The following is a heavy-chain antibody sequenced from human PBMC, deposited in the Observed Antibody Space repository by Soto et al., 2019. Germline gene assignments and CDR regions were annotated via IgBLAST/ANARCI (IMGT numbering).Heavy chain of an antibody. CDR3: ARDRYCTVGRCFSSAFDI. CDR2: IYYTGST. D-gene: IGHD2-15*01. Sequence: QVQLQESGPGLVKPSQTLSLTCNVSGDPISNSNYYWSWIRQHPGKGLERIGYIYYTGSTYYNPSLRSRVSISVDTSKNQFSLRLNSVTAADTALYYCARDRYCTVGRCFSSAFDIWGQGTMVTVFS. J-gene: IGHJ3*02. V-gene: IGHV4-31*03. CDR1: GDPISNSNYY.